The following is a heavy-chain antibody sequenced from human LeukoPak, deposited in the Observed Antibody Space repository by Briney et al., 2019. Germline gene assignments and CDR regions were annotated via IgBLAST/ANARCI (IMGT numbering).Heavy chain of an antibody. CDR1: GGSISSGGYS. J-gene: IGHJ4*02. CDR3: ARGAGSYTG. Sequence: SETLSLTCAGSGGSISSGGYSWSWIRQPPGKGLEWIGYIYHSGSTYYNPSLKSRVTISVDRSKNQFSLKLSSVTAADTAVYYCARGAGSYTGWGQGTLVTVSS. CDR2: IYHSGST. D-gene: IGHD1-26*01. V-gene: IGHV4-30-2*01.